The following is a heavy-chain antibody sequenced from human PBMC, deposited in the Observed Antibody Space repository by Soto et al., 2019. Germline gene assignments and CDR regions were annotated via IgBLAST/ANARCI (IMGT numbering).Heavy chain of an antibody. D-gene: IGHD2-15*01. CDR1: GYSISSGYY. Sequence: SETLSLTCAVSGYSISSGYYWGWIRQPPGKALEWIGTIYYSGSTYYNPSLKSRVTISVDTSKNQFFLKLSSVTAADSGVYFCARFVVPATRHPDFDYWGPGTLVTVSS. V-gene: IGHV4-38-2*01. CDR3: ARFVVPATRHPDFDY. J-gene: IGHJ4*02. CDR2: IYYSGST.